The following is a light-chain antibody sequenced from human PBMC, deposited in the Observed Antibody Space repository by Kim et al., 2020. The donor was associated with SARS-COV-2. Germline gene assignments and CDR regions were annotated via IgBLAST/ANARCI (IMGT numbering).Light chain of an antibody. CDR1: SSDIGASKH. J-gene: IGLJ2*01. Sequence: GQSITIACIGSSSDIGASKHVCWYQQHPGKAPKLIIYDITNRPSGLSSRFSGSKSGNTASLTISGLQGEDEAVYYCSSYTTSGTLVFGGGTKVTVL. CDR2: DIT. CDR3: SSYTTSGTLV. V-gene: IGLV2-14*03.